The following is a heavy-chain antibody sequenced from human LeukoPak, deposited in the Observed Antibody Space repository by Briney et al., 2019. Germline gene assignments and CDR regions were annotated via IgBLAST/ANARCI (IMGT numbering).Heavy chain of an antibody. CDR3: ARAIAAAASDY. V-gene: IGHV3-7*01. CDR2: IKQDESEK. Sequence: GGSLRLSCVASGFSFSSYWMNWVRQAPGKGLEWVANIKQDESEKYYVDSVKGRFTISRDNAKNSLYLQMNSLKVEDKAVYYCARAIAAAASDYWGQGTLVTVSS. J-gene: IGHJ4*02. D-gene: IGHD6-13*01. CDR1: GFSFSSYW.